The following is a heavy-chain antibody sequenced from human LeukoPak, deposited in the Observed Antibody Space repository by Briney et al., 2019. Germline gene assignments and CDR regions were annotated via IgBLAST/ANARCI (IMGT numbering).Heavy chain of an antibody. CDR3: AKTPGGYCSSTGCYVLDY. Sequence: GGSLRLSCVGSGFTFSSYAMSWVRQAPGKGLEWVSAISSSGGSTYYADSVKGRFTISRDNSKNTLYLRMNSLRTEDTAVYYCAKTPGGYCSSTGCYVLDYWGQGTLVTVSS. D-gene: IGHD2-2*01. CDR1: GFTFSSYA. CDR2: ISSSGGST. V-gene: IGHV3-23*01. J-gene: IGHJ4*02.